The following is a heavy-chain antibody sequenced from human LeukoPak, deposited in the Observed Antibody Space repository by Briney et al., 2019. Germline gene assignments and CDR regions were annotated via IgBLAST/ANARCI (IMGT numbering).Heavy chain of an antibody. J-gene: IGHJ4*02. CDR1: WFSLTTLGMC. V-gene: IGHV2-70*11. Sequence: SGPALFKPTHTLTLTCTFSWFSLTTLGMCVTCIRQPPGKALEWLARIDWDEDKYYTTPLKTRLTISKDTSKDQVVLTTTKMHPVDTATSYRARMQCRAYDRYFDYWGQGILVTV. CDR3: ARMQCRAYDRYFDY. CDR2: IDWDEDK. D-gene: IGHD5-12*01.